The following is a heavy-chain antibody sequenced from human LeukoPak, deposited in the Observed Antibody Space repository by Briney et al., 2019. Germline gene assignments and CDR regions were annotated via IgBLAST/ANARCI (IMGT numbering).Heavy chain of an antibody. V-gene: IGHV3-23*01. J-gene: IGHJ3*02. Sequence: PGGSLRLSCAASGFTFSSYAMSWVRQAPGKGLEWVSSISGSGGSTYFADSVKGRFTISRDNSKNTLYLQMNSLRAEDTAVYYCAKGVDIVATTHRAPVAFDIWGQGTMVTVSS. D-gene: IGHD5-12*01. CDR3: AKGVDIVATTHRAPVAFDI. CDR1: GFTFSSYA. CDR2: ISGSGGST.